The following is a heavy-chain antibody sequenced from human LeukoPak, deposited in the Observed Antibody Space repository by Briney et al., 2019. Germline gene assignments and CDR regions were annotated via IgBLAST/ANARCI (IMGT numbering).Heavy chain of an antibody. D-gene: IGHD2-2*02. J-gene: IGHJ2*01. CDR2: INPSGGST. Sequence: GASVKVSCKASGYTFTSYFMHWVRQAPGQGLEWMGIINPSGGSTSYAQKFQGRVTMTRDMSTSTVYMELSSLRSEDTAVYYCARAPCSSTSCYTGPHDRYWYFDLWGRGTLVTVSS. CDR3: ARAPCSSTSCYTGPHDRYWYFDL. V-gene: IGHV1-46*01. CDR1: GYTFTSYF.